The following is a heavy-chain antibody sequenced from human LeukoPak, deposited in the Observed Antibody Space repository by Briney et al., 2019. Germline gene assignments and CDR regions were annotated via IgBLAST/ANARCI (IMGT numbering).Heavy chain of an antibody. CDR1: GYTFTGYY. CDR2: INPNSGGT. J-gene: IGHJ6*02. V-gene: IGHV1-2*04. Sequence: ASVKVSCKASGYTFTGYYMHWVRQAPGQGLEWMGWINPNSGGTNYAQKFQGWVTMTRDTSISTAYMELCRLRSDDTAVYYCARGRSSSWYGYYYYYGMDVRGQGTTVTVSS. CDR3: ARGRSSSWYGYYYYYGMDV. D-gene: IGHD6-13*01.